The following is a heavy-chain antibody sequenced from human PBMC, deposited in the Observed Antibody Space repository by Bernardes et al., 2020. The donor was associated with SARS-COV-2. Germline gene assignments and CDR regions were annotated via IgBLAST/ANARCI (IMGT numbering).Heavy chain of an antibody. Sequence: ASVKVSCKASGYTFTRYGISWVRQAPDQGLEWMGWISTDNGDTNYAQNFQGRVTMTTDTSTSTAYMEMRNLRSDDTAVYYCARSPGQWLAAHLDSWGPGTLVSVSS. D-gene: IGHD6-19*01. J-gene: IGHJ4*02. V-gene: IGHV1-18*01. CDR1: GYTFTRYG. CDR2: ISTDNGDT. CDR3: ARSPGQWLAAHLDS.